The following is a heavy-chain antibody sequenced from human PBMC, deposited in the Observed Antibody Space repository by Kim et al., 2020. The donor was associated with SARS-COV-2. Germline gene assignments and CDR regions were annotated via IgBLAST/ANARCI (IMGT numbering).Heavy chain of an antibody. CDR1: GGSISSGDYY. J-gene: IGHJ6*02. CDR2: IYYSGST. Sequence: SETLSLTCTVSGGSISSGDYYWSWIRQPPGKGLEWIGYIYYSGSTYYNPSLKSRVTISVDTSKNQFSLKLSSVTAADTAVYYCARVGGSGSYLYGMDVWGQGTTVTVSS. D-gene: IGHD3-10*01. CDR3: ARVGGSGSYLYGMDV. V-gene: IGHV4-30-4*01.